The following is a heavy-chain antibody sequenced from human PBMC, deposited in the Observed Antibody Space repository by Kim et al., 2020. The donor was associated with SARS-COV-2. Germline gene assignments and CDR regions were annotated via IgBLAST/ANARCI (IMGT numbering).Heavy chain of an antibody. D-gene: IGHD2-2*01. CDR2: IYYSGST. J-gene: IGHJ4*02. Sequence: SETLSLTCTVSGGSISSSSYYWGWIRQPPGKGLEWIGSIYYSGSTYYNPSLKSRVTISVDTSKNQFSLKLSSVTAADTAVYYCARDPVCSSTSCYGRFDYWGQGTLVTVSS. V-gene: IGHV4-39*07. CDR1: GGSISSSSYY. CDR3: ARDPVCSSTSCYGRFDY.